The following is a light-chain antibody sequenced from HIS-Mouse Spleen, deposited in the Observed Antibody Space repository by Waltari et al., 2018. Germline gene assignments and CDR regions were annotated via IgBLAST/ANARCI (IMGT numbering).Light chain of an antibody. J-gene: IGLJ1*01. Sequence: QSALTQPRSVSGSPGPSVTIPSTGTRSHAGGYNYVSWYQQHPGKAPKLMIYDVSKRPSGVPDRFSGSKSGNTASLTISGLQAEDEADYYCCSYAGSYSYVFGTGTKVTVL. CDR1: RSHAGGYNY. CDR3: CSYAGSYSYV. V-gene: IGLV2-11*01. CDR2: DVS.